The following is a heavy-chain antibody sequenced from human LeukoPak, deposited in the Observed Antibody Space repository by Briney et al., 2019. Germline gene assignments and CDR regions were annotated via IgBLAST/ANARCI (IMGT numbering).Heavy chain of an antibody. CDR2: IYSGGST. CDR3: ARVGYSYGYVDY. Sequence: GGSLRLSCAASGFTFSSYAMSWVRQAPGKGLEWVSVIYSGGSTYYADSVKGRFTISRDNSKNTLYLQMNSLRAEDTAVYYCARVGYSYGYVDYWGQGTLVTVSS. CDR1: GFTFSSYA. V-gene: IGHV3-53*01. D-gene: IGHD5-18*01. J-gene: IGHJ4*02.